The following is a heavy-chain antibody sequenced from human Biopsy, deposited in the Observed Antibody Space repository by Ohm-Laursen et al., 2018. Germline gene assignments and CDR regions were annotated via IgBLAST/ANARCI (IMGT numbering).Heavy chain of an antibody. V-gene: IGHV4-59*01. CDR2: VYYTGST. CDR1: GDSISSYY. D-gene: IGHD3-22*01. J-gene: IGHJ2*01. Sequence: SDTLSLTCPVSGDSISSYYWSWIRQPPGKGLEWIGYVYYTGSTDYNPSLQSRVTISVDTSKSHFSLRLRSVTPADTAIYYCARDRGYYSDRTVPGYFDLWGRGTLVTVSS. CDR3: ARDRGYYSDRTVPGYFDL.